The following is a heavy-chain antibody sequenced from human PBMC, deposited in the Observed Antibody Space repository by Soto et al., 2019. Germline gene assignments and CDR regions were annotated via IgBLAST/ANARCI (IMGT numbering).Heavy chain of an antibody. CDR2: IYYSGST. CDR3: ARDGYSSGWRFDY. CDR1: GGSISSGGYY. D-gene: IGHD6-19*01. J-gene: IGHJ4*02. Sequence: PSETLSLTCTVSGGSISSGGYYWSWIRQHPGKGLEWIGYIYYSGSTYYKPSLKSRVTISVDTSKNQFSLKLSSVTAADTAVYYCARDGYSSGWRFDYWGQGTLVTVSS. V-gene: IGHV4-31*03.